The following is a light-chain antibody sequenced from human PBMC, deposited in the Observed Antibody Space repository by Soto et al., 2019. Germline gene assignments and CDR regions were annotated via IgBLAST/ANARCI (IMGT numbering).Light chain of an antibody. V-gene: IGLV2-14*01. CDR3: SSYTSSSTYV. CDR1: SSDVGGYNY. CDR2: DVS. J-gene: IGLJ1*01. Sequence: QSVLTQPASVSGSPGQSITISCTGTSSDVGGYNYVSWHQQHPGKAPKLMIYDVSNRPSGVSNRFSGSKSGNTASLTISGLQAEDEADYYCSSYTSSSTYVFGTGTKLTVL.